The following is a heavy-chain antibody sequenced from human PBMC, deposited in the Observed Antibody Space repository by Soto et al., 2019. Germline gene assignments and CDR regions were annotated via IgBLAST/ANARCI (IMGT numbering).Heavy chain of an antibody. J-gene: IGHJ6*02. D-gene: IGHD4-17*01. CDR2: ISYDGSNK. CDR1: GFTFSSYA. Sequence: PGGSLRLSCAASGFTFSSYAMHWVRQAPGKGLEWVAVISYDGSNKYYADSVKGRFTISRDSSKNTLYLQMNSLRAEDTAVYYCARDRPDYGDYVYYYYGMDVWGQGTTVTVSS. V-gene: IGHV3-30-3*01. CDR3: ARDRPDYGDYVYYYYGMDV.